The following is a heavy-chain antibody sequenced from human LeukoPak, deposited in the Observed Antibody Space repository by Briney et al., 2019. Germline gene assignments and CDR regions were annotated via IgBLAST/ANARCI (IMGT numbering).Heavy chain of an antibody. CDR2: INPNSGGT. CDR1: GYTFTGYY. CDR3: ARDYGYSYGYPGAY. V-gene: IGHV1-2*06. Sequence: ASVKVSCKASGYTFTGYYMHWVRQAPGQGLEWMGRINPNSGGTNYAQKFQGRVTMTRDTSISTAYMELSRLRSDDAAVYYCARDYGYSYGYPGAYWGQGTLVTVSS. D-gene: IGHD5-18*01. J-gene: IGHJ4*02.